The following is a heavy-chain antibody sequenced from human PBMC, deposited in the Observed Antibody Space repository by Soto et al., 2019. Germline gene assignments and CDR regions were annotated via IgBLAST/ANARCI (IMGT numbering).Heavy chain of an antibody. Sequence: PWGSLRLSCAASGFTFSSYWMHWVRQAPGKGLVWVSRINSDGSSTSYADSVKGRFTISRDNAKNTLYLQMNSLRAEDTAVYYWARGQKVPAAISYYYCMDGWGKGTTVRVSS. V-gene: IGHV3-74*01. CDR3: ARGQKVPAAISYYYCMDG. D-gene: IGHD2-2*02. CDR1: GFTFSSYW. CDR2: INSDGSST. J-gene: IGHJ6*03.